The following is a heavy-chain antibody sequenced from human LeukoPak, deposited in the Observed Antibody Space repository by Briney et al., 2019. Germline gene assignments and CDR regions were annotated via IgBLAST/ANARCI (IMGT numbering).Heavy chain of an antibody. Sequence: SETLSLTCTVSGGSISSSSYYWGWIRQPPGKGLEWIGEIYHSGTTNYNPSLKSRVTISLDKSRNQFSLNLNSVSAADTAVYYCARSYFGSGTFNGFDYWGQGTLVTVSS. CDR3: ARSYFGSGTFNGFDY. J-gene: IGHJ4*02. CDR2: IYHSGTT. CDR1: GGSISSSSYY. V-gene: IGHV4-39*07. D-gene: IGHD3-10*01.